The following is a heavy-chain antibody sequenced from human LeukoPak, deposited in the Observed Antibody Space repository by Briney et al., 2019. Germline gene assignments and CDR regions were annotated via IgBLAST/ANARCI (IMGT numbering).Heavy chain of an antibody. Sequence: VASVKVSCKASGYTFTGYYMHWVRQAPGQGLEWMGWINPNSGGANYAQKFQGRVAMTRDTSISTAYMELRRLRSDDTAVYYCARDRDISSGAYPYNYYMDVWGEGTTVTISS. V-gene: IGHV1-2*02. J-gene: IGHJ6*03. CDR1: GYTFTGYY. D-gene: IGHD2-15*01. CDR3: ARDRDISSGAYPYNYYMDV. CDR2: INPNSGGA.